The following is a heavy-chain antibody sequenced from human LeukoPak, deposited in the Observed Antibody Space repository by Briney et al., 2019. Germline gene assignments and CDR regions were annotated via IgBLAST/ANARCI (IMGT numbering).Heavy chain of an antibody. D-gene: IGHD6-13*01. J-gene: IGHJ4*02. CDR2: INHSGST. CDR3: ARRLSVAAGYFDY. V-gene: IGHV4-34*01. Sequence: SETLSLTCAVYGGSFSGYYWSWIRQPPRKGLEWIGEINHSGSTNYNTSLKSRVTISVDTSKNQFSLKLSSVTAADTAVYYCARRLSVAAGYFDYWGQGTLVTVSS. CDR1: GGSFSGYY.